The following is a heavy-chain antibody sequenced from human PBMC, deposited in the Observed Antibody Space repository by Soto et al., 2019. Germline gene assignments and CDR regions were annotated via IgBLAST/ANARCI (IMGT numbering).Heavy chain of an antibody. CDR3: ARVWDSSGYYGTPPWYYFDY. Sequence: GGSLRLSCAASGFTFSSYGMHWVRQAPGKGLEWVAVIWYDGSNKYYADSVKGRFTISRDNSKNTLYLQMNSLRAEDTAVYYCARVWDSSGYYGTPPWYYFDYWGQGTLVTVSS. CDR2: IWYDGSNK. V-gene: IGHV3-33*01. D-gene: IGHD3-22*01. J-gene: IGHJ4*02. CDR1: GFTFSSYG.